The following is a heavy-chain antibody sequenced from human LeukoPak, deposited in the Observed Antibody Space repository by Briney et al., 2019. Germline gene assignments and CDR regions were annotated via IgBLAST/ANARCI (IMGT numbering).Heavy chain of an antibody. CDR1: GGSISSGGYY. CDR2: IYYSGST. CDR3: ARLGSSWYGEFDY. D-gene: IGHD6-13*01. V-gene: IGHV4-31*03. J-gene: IGHJ4*02. Sequence: SQTLSLTCTVSGGSISSGGYYWSWIRQHPGKGLEWIGYIYYSGSTYYNPSLKSRVTISVDTSKNQFPLKLSSVTAADTAVYYCARLGSSWYGEFDYWGQGTLVTVSS.